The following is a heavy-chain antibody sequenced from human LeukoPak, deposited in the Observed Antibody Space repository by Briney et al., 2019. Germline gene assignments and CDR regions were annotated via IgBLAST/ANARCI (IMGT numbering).Heavy chain of an antibody. V-gene: IGHV4-39*07. CDR2: IYYSGST. J-gene: IGHJ4*02. CDR3: ARRHVEYSSSSDPYYFDY. CDR1: GGSISSSSYY. D-gene: IGHD6-6*01. Sequence: SETLSLTCTVSGGSISSSSYYWGWIRQPPGKGLGWIGSIYYSGSTYYNPSLKSRVTISVDTFKNQFSLKVSSVTAADTAVYYCARRHVEYSSSSDPYYFDYWGQGTLVTVSS.